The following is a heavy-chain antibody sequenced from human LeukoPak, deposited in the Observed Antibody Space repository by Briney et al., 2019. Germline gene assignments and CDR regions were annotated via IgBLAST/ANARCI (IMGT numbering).Heavy chain of an antibody. CDR2: INPNSGGT. J-gene: IGHJ5*02. D-gene: IGHD2-2*01. Sequence: PTASVKVSCKASGYTFTGYYMHWVRQAPGQGLEWMGWINPNSGGTNYAQKFQGRVTMTRDTSISTAYMELSRLSSDDTAVYYCARDLYCSSTSCYDWFDPWGQGTLVTVSS. V-gene: IGHV1-2*02. CDR3: ARDLYCSSTSCYDWFDP. CDR1: GYTFTGYY.